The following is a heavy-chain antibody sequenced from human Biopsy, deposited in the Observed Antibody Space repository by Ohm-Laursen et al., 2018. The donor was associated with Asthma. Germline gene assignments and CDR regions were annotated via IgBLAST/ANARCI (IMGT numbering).Heavy chain of an antibody. CDR3: ARDVMEWYLPAFDF. J-gene: IGHJ4*02. V-gene: IGHV3-30*03. Sequence: SLRLSCAASGFTVSSNGMSWVRQPPGKGLEWVAVGGSYYDGGLKYYADSVNGRFTVSRDDSKNTLYLQMNSLRPDDTAGYYCARDVMEWYLPAFDFWGQGTLVTVSS. CDR1: GFTVSSNG. CDR2: GGSYYDGGLK. D-gene: IGHD3-3*01.